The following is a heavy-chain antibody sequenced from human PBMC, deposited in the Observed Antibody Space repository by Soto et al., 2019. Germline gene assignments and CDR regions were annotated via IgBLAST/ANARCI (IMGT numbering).Heavy chain of an antibody. CDR3: ARLGGSYAVSHFDY. CDR1: DRSFSGYY. Sequence: SETLSLTCALYDRSFSGYYCILIRQPPGKGLEWIGEINHSGNTNYKPYLKSRVTLSVDTSKNQFSLKLSSVTAADTAVYYCARLGGSYAVSHFDYWGQGTLVTVSS. J-gene: IGHJ4*02. V-gene: IGHV4-34*01. D-gene: IGHD1-26*01. CDR2: INHSGNT.